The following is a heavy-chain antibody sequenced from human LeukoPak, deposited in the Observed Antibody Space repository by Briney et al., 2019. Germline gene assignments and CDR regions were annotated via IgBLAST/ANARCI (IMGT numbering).Heavy chain of an antibody. CDR2: ISSGGNN. V-gene: IGHV3-53*01. CDR1: GFTVTSNY. J-gene: IGHJ4*02. CDR3: AREVRGYYFDY. Sequence: PGGSLILSCAASGFTVTSNYMTWVRQAPGKGREWVSVISSGGNNYSAASVRGRFTISRDNSKNTVYLQMSGLRAEDTAVYYCAREVRGYYFDYWGQRTLVTASS. D-gene: IGHD5-12*01.